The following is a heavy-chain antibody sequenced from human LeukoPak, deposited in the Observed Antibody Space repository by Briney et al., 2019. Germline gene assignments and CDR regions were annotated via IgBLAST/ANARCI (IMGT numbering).Heavy chain of an antibody. CDR1: SGSISSGTYY. CDR2: ISYSGNT. CDR3: ARHCGGDCPLPLYYFDY. Sequence: SETLSLTCIVSSGSISSGTYYWSWIRQLPGKGLEWIGYISYSGNTDYNPSLKSRVTMSVDTSKNQFSLKLSSVTAADTAVYYCARHCGGDCPLPLYYFDYRGQGTLVTVSS. J-gene: IGHJ4*02. D-gene: IGHD2-21*02. V-gene: IGHV4-31*03.